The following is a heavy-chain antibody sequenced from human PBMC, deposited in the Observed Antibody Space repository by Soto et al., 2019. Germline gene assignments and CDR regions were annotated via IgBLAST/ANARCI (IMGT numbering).Heavy chain of an antibody. CDR3: AKFYGGKSAHTYTIDP. V-gene: IGHV3-73*01. J-gene: IGHJ5*02. CDR2: IGSRGESYAT. Sequence: GGSLRLSCAASGFTFGASALQWVRQASGKGLEWLGRIGSRGESYATTYDVSVKGRFTISRDDSKKTAYLQMNSLESEDTAVYYCAKFYGGKSAHTYTIDPWGQGTLVTVSS. D-gene: IGHD2-15*01. CDR1: GFTFGASA.